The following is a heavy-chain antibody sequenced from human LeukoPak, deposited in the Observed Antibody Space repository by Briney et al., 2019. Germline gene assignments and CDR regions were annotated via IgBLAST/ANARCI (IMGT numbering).Heavy chain of an antibody. D-gene: IGHD6-6*01. V-gene: IGHV3-53*01. J-gene: IGHJ4*01. CDR1: GFTVSSNH. CDR3: GKERYGSSSVVDY. Sequence: GGSLRLSCAVSGFTVSSNHMSWVRQAPGKGLEWVSVFYSGGDTYYADSVKGRFTISRDNSKNTVYLQMNSLRVEDTAVYHCGKERYGSSSVVDYWGHGTLVTVSS. CDR2: FYSGGDT.